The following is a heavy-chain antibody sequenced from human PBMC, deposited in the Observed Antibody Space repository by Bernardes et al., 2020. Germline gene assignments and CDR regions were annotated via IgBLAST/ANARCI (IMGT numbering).Heavy chain of an antibody. D-gene: IGHD2-2*01. J-gene: IGHJ6*03. CDR1: GFTFSDYY. Sequence: GGSLRLSCAASGFTFSDYYMSWIRQAPGKGLEWVSYISSSGSTIYYADSVKGRFTISRDNAKNSLYLQMNSLRAEDTAVYYCASRSPGVVVVPAAYYYYYMDVWGKGTTVTVSS. CDR3: ASRSPGVVVVPAAYYYYYMDV. V-gene: IGHV3-11*01. CDR2: ISSSGSTI.